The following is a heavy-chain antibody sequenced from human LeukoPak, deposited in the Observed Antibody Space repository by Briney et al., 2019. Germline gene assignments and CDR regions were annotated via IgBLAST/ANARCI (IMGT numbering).Heavy chain of an antibody. CDR1: GFTFSGYW. CDR3: TREWVVGDGSFDV. D-gene: IGHD5-24*01. J-gene: IGHJ3*01. CDR2: INPNGDKI. V-gene: IGHV3-74*01. Sequence: PGGSLRLSCAASGFTFSGYWMLWVRQIPGRGLMSVSLINPNGDKITYADSVKGRFTISRDNAKNTLFLQMNSLRVDDTAVYYCTREWVVGDGSFDVWGQGTMVTVSS.